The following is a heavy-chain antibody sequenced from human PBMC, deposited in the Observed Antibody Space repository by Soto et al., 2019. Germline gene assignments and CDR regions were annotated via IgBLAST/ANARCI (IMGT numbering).Heavy chain of an antibody. J-gene: IGHJ4*02. V-gene: IGHV4-31*03. D-gene: IGHD1-26*01. CDR2: IYKSGNT. CDR3: ASDSGDGFNLVDY. Sequence: QVQLQESGPGLVKPSQTLSLTCTVSGGSISSGGYYWSWIRQHPGKGLEWIGYIYKSGNTYYNPSFTCRVXXSXAQXNCQFSLKLSSVTAADTAVYYCASDSGDGFNLVDYWGQGTLVTVSS. CDR1: GGSISSGGYY.